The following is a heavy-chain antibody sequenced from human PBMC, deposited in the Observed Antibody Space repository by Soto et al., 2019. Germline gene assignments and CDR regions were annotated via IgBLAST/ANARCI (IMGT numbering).Heavy chain of an antibody. D-gene: IGHD6-13*01. Sequence: QVQLVQSGAEVKKPGSSVKVSCKASGGTFSSYAISWVRQAPGQGLEWMGGIIPIFGTANYAQKFQGRVTITGDESTSTAYMELSSRRYEDTAVYYCASSGTMRSWYREEDWFDPWGQGTLVTVSS. J-gene: IGHJ5*02. CDR2: IIPIFGTA. CDR3: ASSGTMRSWYREEDWFDP. V-gene: IGHV1-69*12. CDR1: GGTFSSYA.